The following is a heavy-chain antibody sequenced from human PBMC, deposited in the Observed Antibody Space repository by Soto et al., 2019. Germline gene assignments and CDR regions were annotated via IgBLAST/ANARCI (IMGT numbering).Heavy chain of an antibody. D-gene: IGHD3-9*01. J-gene: IGHJ4*02. CDR2: IIPIFGTA. V-gene: IGHV1-69*12. CDR3: AREHDWLSSFDY. Sequence: QVQLVQSGAEVKKPGSSVKVSCKASGGTCSSYAIRWVRQAPGQGLEWMGGIIPIFGTANYAQKFQGRVTITADESTSTVYMELSSLRSDDTAVYYCAREHDWLSSFDYWGQGTLVNVSA. CDR1: GGTCSSYA.